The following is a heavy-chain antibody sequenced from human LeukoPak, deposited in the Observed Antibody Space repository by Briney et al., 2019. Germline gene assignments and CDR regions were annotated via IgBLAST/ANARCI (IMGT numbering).Heavy chain of an antibody. CDR3: ARDPLNTAMVTGFDY. Sequence: SETLSLTCTVSGGSISSSSYYWGWIRQPPGKGLEWIGSIYYSGSTYYNPSLKSRVTISVDTSKNQFSLKLSSVTAADTAVYYCARDPLNTAMVTGFDYWGQGTLVTVSS. D-gene: IGHD5-18*01. J-gene: IGHJ4*02. CDR1: GGSISSSSYY. V-gene: IGHV4-39*07. CDR2: IYYSGST.